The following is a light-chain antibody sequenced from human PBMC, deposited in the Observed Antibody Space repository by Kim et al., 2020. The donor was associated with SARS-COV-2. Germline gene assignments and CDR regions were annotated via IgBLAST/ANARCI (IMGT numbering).Light chain of an antibody. CDR3: SSYTSSSTLYV. V-gene: IGLV2-14*03. CDR1: SSDVGGYNY. Sequence: SITISCTGTSSDVGGYNYVSWYQQHPGKAPKLMIYDVSNRPSGVSNRFSGSKSGNTASLTISGLQAEDEADYYFSSYTSSSTLYVFGTGTKVTVL. J-gene: IGLJ1*01. CDR2: DVS.